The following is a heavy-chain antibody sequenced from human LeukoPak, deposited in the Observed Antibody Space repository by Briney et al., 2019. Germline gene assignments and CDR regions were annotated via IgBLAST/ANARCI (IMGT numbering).Heavy chain of an antibody. CDR1: GGSISSYY. V-gene: IGHV4-59*08. J-gene: IGHJ4*02. D-gene: IGHD5-12*01. CDR2: IYYSGST. CDR3: ARGYSGYDLSLTSPFDY. Sequence: SETLSLTCTVSGGSISSYYRSWIRQPPGKGLEWIGYIYYSGSTNYNPSLKSRVTISEDTSKNQFSLKLSSVTAADTAVYYCARGYSGYDLSLTSPFDYWGQGTLVTVSS.